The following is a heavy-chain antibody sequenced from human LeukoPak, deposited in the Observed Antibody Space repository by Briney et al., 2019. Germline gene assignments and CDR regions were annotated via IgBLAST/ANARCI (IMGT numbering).Heavy chain of an antibody. J-gene: IGHJ4*02. CDR2: IGSNGDST. CDR3: ARGNVVGATRPFDY. V-gene: IGHV3-64*01. CDR1: GFTFSNYA. Sequence: GGSLRLSCAGSGFTFSNYAMYWLRQAPGKGLENVAGIGSNGDSTYYANSVKGRFTISRDNSKNTLFLQMGSLRAEDMAVYYCARGNVVGATRPFDYWGQGTLVTVSS. D-gene: IGHD1-26*01.